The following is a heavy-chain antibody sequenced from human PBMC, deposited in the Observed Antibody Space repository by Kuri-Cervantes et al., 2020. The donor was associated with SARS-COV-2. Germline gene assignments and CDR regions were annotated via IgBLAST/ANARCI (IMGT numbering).Heavy chain of an antibody. CDR1: GYTFTSYG. Sequence: ASVKVSCKASGYTFTSYGISWVRQAPGQGLEWMGWISAYNGNTNYAPKFQGRVTVTADESTSTAYMELSSLRSDDTAVYYCALGYWGSGYPRYYYHMDVWGQGTLVTVSS. J-gene: IGHJ6*03. CDR3: ALGYWGSGYPRYYYHMDV. D-gene: IGHD3-22*01. V-gene: IGHV1-18*01. CDR2: ISAYNGNT.